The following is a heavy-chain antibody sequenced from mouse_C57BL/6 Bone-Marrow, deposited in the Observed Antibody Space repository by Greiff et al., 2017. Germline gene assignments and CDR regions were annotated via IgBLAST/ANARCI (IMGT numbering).Heavy chain of an antibody. Sequence: VHLVESGAELARPGASVKLSCKASGYTFTSYGISWVKQRTGQGLEWIGEIYPRSGNTYYNEKFKGKATLTADKSSSTEYMELRSLTSEDSAVYFCARGIYYVITWFAYWGEGTLVTVSA. CDR1: GYTFTSYG. CDR3: ARGIYYVITWFAY. CDR2: IYPRSGNT. J-gene: IGHJ3*01. V-gene: IGHV1-81*01. D-gene: IGHD2-1*01.